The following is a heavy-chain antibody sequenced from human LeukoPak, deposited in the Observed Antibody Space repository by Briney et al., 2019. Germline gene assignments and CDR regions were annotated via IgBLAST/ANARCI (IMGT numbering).Heavy chain of an antibody. CDR2: ISYDGSNK. CDR3: ARRAYGDDSFDY. V-gene: IGHV3-30*03. CDR1: GFTFSSYG. Sequence: GRSLRLSCAASGFTFSSYGMHWVRQAPGKGLEWVAVISYDGSNKYYADSVKGRFTISRDNAKNSLYLQMNSLRDEDTAVYYCARRAYGDDSFDYWGQGTLVTVSS. D-gene: IGHD4-17*01. J-gene: IGHJ4*02.